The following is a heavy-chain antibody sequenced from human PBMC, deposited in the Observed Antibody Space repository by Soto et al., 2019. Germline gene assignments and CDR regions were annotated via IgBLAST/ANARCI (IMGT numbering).Heavy chain of an antibody. D-gene: IGHD1-26*01. V-gene: IGHV3-33*01. CDR2: IWSDGSQK. CDR3: ARDGVGVGATFPGY. CDR1: GFTFSSYG. J-gene: IGHJ4*02. Sequence: QVQVVESGGGVVQPGTALTLSCAASGFTFSSYGMHWVRQAPGKGLDWVAVIWSDGSQKYYGDSVKGRFTISRDNAKNMVYLQMTDLRAEETAVYYCARDGVGVGATFPGYWGQGTMVTVSS.